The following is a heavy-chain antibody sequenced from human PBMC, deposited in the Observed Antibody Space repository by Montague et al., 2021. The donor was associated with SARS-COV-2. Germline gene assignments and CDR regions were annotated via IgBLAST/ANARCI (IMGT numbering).Heavy chain of an antibody. CDR1: GSSVLSYY. CDR3: ARENTVTTFGGPYYIDS. CDR2: IYDSGST. D-gene: IGHD4-17*01. Sequence: SETLSLTCIVSGSSVLSYYWSWIRQPPGKELEWIGYIYDSGSTNYNPSLKSRVTISVDTSKNQFSLKLSSVTAADTAVYYCARENTVTTFGGPYYIDSWGQGTLVTVSA. V-gene: IGHV4-59*02. J-gene: IGHJ4*02.